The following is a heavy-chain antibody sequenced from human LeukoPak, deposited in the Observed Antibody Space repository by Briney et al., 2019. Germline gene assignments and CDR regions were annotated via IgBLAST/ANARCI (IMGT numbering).Heavy chain of an antibody. D-gene: IGHD6-13*01. V-gene: IGHV1-2*02. Sequence: ASVKVSCKASGYTFTGYYMHWVRQAPGQGLEWMGWINPNSGGTNYAQKLQGRVTMTTDTSTSTAYMELRSLRSDDTAVYYCARDLAAAPNWFDPWGQGTLVTVSS. CDR3: ARDLAAAPNWFDP. CDR1: GYTFTGYY. J-gene: IGHJ5*02. CDR2: INPNSGGT.